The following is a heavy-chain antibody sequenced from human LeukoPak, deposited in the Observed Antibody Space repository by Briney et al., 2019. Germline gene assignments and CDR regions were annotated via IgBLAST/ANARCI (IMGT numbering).Heavy chain of an antibody. V-gene: IGHV1-69*04. CDR2: IIPILGIA. Sequence: GSSVKVSCKASGGTFSSYAISWVRQAPGQGLEWMGRIIPILGIANYAQKFQGRVTITADKSTSTAYMELSSLRSEDTAVYYCARDPRSYYDSSGYYPLDYWGQGTLVTVSS. CDR3: ARDPRSYYDSSGYYPLDY. CDR1: GGTFSSYA. D-gene: IGHD3-22*01. J-gene: IGHJ4*02.